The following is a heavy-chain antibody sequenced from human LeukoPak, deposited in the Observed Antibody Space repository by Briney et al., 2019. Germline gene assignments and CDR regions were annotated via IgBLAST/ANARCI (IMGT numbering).Heavy chain of an antibody. D-gene: IGHD2-21*02. V-gene: IGHV1-46*04. Sequence: ASVKLSCKASGYTFTNYYIHWVRQPPGQGLELLGVINPSGGHTNYTHTLQGRVTMTRDTATSAVYMELSSLTSEDTAIYYCARDPSDDYYYYYMDVWGQGTTVTISS. J-gene: IGHJ6*03. CDR1: GYTFTNYY. CDR3: ARDPSDDYYYYYMDV. CDR2: INPSGGHT.